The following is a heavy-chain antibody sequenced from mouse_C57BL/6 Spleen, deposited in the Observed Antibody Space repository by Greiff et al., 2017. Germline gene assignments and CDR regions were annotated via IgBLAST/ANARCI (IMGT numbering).Heavy chain of an antibody. J-gene: IGHJ3*01. V-gene: IGHV1-64*01. CDR1: GYTFTSYW. Sequence: QVQLQQPGAELVKPGASVKLSCKASGYTFTSYWMHWVKQRPGQGLEWIGMIHPNSGSTNYNEKFKSKATLTVDKSSSTAYTQLSSLTSEDSAVYYCARAYSNYGWFAYWGQGTLVTVSA. CDR2: IHPNSGST. CDR3: ARAYSNYGWFAY. D-gene: IGHD2-5*01.